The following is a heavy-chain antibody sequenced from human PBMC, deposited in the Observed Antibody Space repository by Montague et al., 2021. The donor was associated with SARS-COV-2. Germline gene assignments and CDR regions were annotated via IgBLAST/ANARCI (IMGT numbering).Heavy chain of an antibody. CDR3: ASSRGAYNWIDA. D-gene: IGHD3-16*01. CDR1: TASISTYY. J-gene: IGHJ5*02. CDR2: IYYDGSA. V-gene: IGHV4-59*13. Sequence: SETLSLTCSFSTASISTYYWSWVRQPPGKGLEWLGYIYYDGSATYNPSLSSRVAMSVDTSKTRFSFKLTSVTAADTAVCYCASSRGAYNWIDAWGQGTLVTVSS.